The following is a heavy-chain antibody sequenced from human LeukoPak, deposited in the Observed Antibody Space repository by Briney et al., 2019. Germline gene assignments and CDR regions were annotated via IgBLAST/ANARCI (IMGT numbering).Heavy chain of an antibody. V-gene: IGHV3-11*06. CDR1: GFTFSDYY. CDR3: ASTGCSGGSCTVYFQH. Sequence: GGSLRLSCAASGFTFSDYYMSWLRQAPGMGLEWVSYISSSNSYTNYADTVKGRFTISRDNTKNSLYLQMNSLRAEDTAVYYCASTGCSGGSCTVYFQHWGQGTLVTVSS. D-gene: IGHD2-15*01. J-gene: IGHJ1*01. CDR2: ISSSNSYT.